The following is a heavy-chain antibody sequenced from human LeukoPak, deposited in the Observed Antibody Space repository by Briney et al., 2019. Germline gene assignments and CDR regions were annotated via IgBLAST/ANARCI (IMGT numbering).Heavy chain of an antibody. CDR2: INSDGSTT. Sequence: GGSLRLSCAASGFTFSNYWMHWVRQAPGKGLVWVSRINSDGSTTNYADSVKGRLTISRDNAKNTLFLQMNSLRAEDTAVYYCARDGPITPRSDWGQGTLVTVSS. CDR1: GFTFSNYW. CDR3: ARDGPITPRSD. D-gene: IGHD3-10*01. J-gene: IGHJ4*02. V-gene: IGHV3-74*01.